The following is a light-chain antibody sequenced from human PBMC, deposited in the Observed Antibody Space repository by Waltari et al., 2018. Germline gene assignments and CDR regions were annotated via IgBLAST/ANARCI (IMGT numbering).Light chain of an antibody. CDR2: KDN. Sequence: SYELTQPSSVSVSPGQTATITCSGDILAKKFARWYQQKPGQAPVGVIYKDNERPSRIPGRFAGSSSGTTVTLTISGAQVEDEADYHCYSATDNNVVFGGGTKLTVL. CDR3: YSATDNNVV. J-gene: IGLJ2*01. V-gene: IGLV3-27*01. CDR1: ILAKKF.